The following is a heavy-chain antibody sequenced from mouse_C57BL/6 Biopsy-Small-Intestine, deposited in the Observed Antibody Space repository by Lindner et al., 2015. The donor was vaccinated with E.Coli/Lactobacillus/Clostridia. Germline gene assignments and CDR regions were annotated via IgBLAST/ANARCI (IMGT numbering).Heavy chain of an antibody. V-gene: IGHV1-7*01. J-gene: IGHJ4*01. D-gene: IGHD1-1*01. Sequence: SVKVSCKASGGTYAINWVRQAPGQGLEWMGGIIPKFGTTNYAQKFQGRVTITADESTSTAYMELSSLRSEDTAVYYCATEPTWDSSGYREKYFQHWGQGTLVTVSS. CDR2: IIPKFGTT. CDR3: ATEPTWDSSGYREKYFQH. CDR1: GGTYA.